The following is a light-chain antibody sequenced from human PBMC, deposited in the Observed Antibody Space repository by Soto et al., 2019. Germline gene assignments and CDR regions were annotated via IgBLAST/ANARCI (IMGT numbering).Light chain of an antibody. Sequence: QSVLTQPASVSGSPGQSITISCTGTSSDVGGYKYVSWYQQHPGKVPKLMIYEVSNRPSGVSNRFSGSKSGNTASLTISGLQAEDEADYYRSSYTSSTTLYVFGTGTKLTVL. CDR2: EVS. CDR1: SSDVGGYKY. J-gene: IGLJ1*01. CDR3: SSYTSSTTLYV. V-gene: IGLV2-14*01.